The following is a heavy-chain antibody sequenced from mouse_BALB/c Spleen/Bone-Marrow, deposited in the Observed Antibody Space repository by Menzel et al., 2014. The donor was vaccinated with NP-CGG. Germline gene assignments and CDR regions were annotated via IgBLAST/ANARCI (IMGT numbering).Heavy chain of an antibody. CDR1: GFNIKDTY. D-gene: IGHD1-1*01. V-gene: IGHV14-3*02. CDR2: IDPASGNT. Sequence: EVQLQQSGAELVKPGASVKLSCTASGFNIKDTYMHWVKQRPEQGLEWIGRIDPASGNTKFDPKFQGKATIASDTSSNTAYLQLSSLTSEDTAVYYCAAYYYVSSDGFAYWGQGTLVTVSA. CDR3: AAYYYVSSDGFAY. J-gene: IGHJ3*01.